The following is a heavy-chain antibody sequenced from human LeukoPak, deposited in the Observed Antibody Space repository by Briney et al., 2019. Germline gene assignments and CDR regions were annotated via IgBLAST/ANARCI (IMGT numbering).Heavy chain of an antibody. CDR3: TSGGMVSGDY. D-gene: IGHD2-8*01. CDR2: IYYSGST. J-gene: IGHJ4*01. Sequence: SETLSLSCTVSGGSINSYYWSWIRQPPGKGLEWIGYIYYSGSTNYNPSLKSRVTISRDTSKNQFSLKLRSVTAADTAVYYCTSGGMVSGDYWGHGTLVTVSS. V-gene: IGHV4-59*01. CDR1: GGSINSYY.